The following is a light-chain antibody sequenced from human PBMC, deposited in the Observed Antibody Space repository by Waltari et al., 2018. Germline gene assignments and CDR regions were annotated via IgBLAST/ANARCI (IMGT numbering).Light chain of an antibody. J-gene: IGKJ4*01. Sequence: EIVFTPSPATLSLSPGDRATLPCRASQSVTSISLTWYQQKLGQAPRLLIYGTSSRATGIPDRFSGSGSGTDFTLTISRLEPEDFAIYYCQQYDGEVVTFGGGTKVEI. CDR1: QSVTSIS. V-gene: IGKV3-20*01. CDR2: GTS. CDR3: QQYDGEVVT.